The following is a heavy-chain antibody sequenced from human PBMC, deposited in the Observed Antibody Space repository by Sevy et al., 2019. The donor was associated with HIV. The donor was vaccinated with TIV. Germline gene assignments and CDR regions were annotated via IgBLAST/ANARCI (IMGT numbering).Heavy chain of an antibody. Sequence: GGSLRLSCAASGFTFSSYAMSWVRQAPGKGLEWVSGLSGYGGSTYYADSVKGRFTISRDNSKNTLYLQMNSLRDEDTAVYYCAKDRITMIGDAFDVWGQGTMVTVSS. D-gene: IGHD3-22*01. CDR1: GFTFSSYA. CDR3: AKDRITMIGDAFDV. CDR2: LSGYGGST. J-gene: IGHJ3*01. V-gene: IGHV3-23*01.